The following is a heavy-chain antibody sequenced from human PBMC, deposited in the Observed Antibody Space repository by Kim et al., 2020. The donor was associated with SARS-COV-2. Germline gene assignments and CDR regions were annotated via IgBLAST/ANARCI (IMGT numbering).Heavy chain of an antibody. J-gene: IGHJ6*03. V-gene: IGHV3-48*03. D-gene: IGHD1-7*01. CDR1: GFTPNNYD. Sequence: GGSLRLSCAASGFTPNNYDMTWVLQAPGKGLEWLAYISSTSRTIYYAESVKGRLTISRDNAKNSLYVQMSSLKVEDTAVYFCVREGLGSTHYMDVWGKGTTVTLSS. CDR3: VREGLGSTHYMDV. CDR2: ISSTSRTI.